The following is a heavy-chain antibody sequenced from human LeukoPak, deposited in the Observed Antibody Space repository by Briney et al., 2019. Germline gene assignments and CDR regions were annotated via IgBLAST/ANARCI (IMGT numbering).Heavy chain of an antibody. CDR2: ISWDGSRT. V-gene: IGHV3-43*01. CDR3: VRQKSNGGGSLDF. D-gene: IGHD2-8*01. CDR1: GFIFEEEI. Sequence: PGGSLRLSCAASGFIFEEEIMHWVRHAPGRGLEWVSLISWDGSRTYYADSVKGRFTISRDNNEYSLYLQMTNLRSEDTALYFCVRQKSNGGGSLDFWGQGTLVTVSS. J-gene: IGHJ4*02.